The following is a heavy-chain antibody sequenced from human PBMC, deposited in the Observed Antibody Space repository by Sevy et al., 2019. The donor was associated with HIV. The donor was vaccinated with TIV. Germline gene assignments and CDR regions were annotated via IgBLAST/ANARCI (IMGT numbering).Heavy chain of an antibody. CDR3: ARGGLARQLWTFDM. J-gene: IGHJ3*02. Sequence: SETLSLTCNVSGDSIINNYWSWIRQTPGKGLEFVAYMYYGGSTHYNPSLRSRVTMSIETSKNQFSLKLTSVTAADTAVYYCARGGLARQLWTFDMWGQGTMVTVSS. V-gene: IGHV4-59*01. CDR1: GDSIINNY. CDR2: MYYGGST. D-gene: IGHD2-21*01.